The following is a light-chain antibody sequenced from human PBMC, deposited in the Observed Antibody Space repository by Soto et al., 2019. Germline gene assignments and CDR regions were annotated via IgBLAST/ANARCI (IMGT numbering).Light chain of an antibody. CDR3: QQYNNWPLT. V-gene: IGKV3-15*01. Sequence: EIVMTQSPATLSVSPGERATLSCRASQNVNTNLAWYQQKPGQAPRLLIYDTSTRATGIPVRFSGSGSGTEFTLTISSLQSADFAVYYCQQYNNWPLTFGGGTKVEIK. CDR1: QNVNTN. J-gene: IGKJ4*01. CDR2: DTS.